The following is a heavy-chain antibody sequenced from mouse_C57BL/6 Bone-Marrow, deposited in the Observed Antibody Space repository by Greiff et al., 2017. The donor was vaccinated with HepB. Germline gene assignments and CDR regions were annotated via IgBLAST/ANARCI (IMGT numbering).Heavy chain of an antibody. CDR2: IDPENGDT. CDR3: TIYGSSYYWYFDV. D-gene: IGHD1-1*01. J-gene: IGHJ1*03. V-gene: IGHV14-4*01. CDR1: GFNIKDDY. Sequence: EVQLQQSGAELVRPGASVKLSCTASGFNIKDDYMHWVKQRPEQGLEWIGWIDPENGDTEYASKFQGKATITADTSSNTAYLQLSSLTSEDTAVYYCTIYGSSYYWYFDVWGTGTTVTVSS.